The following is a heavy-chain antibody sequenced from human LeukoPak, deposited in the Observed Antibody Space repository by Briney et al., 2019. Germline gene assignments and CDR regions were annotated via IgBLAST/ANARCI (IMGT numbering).Heavy chain of an antibody. CDR2: IIPIFGTA. CDR3: ARDRYYYDSSGYYDY. Sequence: SVKVSCKASGGTFSSYAISWVRQAPGQGLEWMGGIIPIFGTANYAQKFQGRVTITADESTSTAYMELSSLRSEDTAVYYCARDRYYYDSSGYYDYWGQGTLVTVSS. D-gene: IGHD3-22*01. V-gene: IGHV1-69*13. J-gene: IGHJ4*02. CDR1: GGTFSSYA.